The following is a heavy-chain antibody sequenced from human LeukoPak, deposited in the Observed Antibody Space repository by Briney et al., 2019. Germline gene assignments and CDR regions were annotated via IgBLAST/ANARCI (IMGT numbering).Heavy chain of an antibody. CDR1: GFTFSSYS. CDR2: ISSSSSYI. CDR3: ARDRFESQQLGRNYYYYMDV. V-gene: IGHV3-21*01. Sequence: GGSLRLSCAASGFTFSSYSMNWVRQAPGKGLEWVSSISSSSSYIYYADSVKGRFTISRDNAKNSLYLQMNSLGAEDTAVYYCARDRFESQQLGRNYYYYMDVWGKGTTVTTSS. D-gene: IGHD6-13*01. J-gene: IGHJ6*03.